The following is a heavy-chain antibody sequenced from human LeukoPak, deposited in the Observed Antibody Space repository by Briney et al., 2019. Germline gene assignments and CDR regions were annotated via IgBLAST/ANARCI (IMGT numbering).Heavy chain of an antibody. J-gene: IGHJ5*02. CDR1: GGSISNYY. Sequence: PSETLSLTCTVSGGSISNYYWSWIRQPAGKGLEWIGRIYASGSTNYNPSLKSRVTMSVDTSKNQFSLRLSSVTAADTAVYYCARDPPDSSRWFDPWGQGTLVTASS. CDR2: IYASGST. D-gene: IGHD6-19*01. CDR3: ARDPPDSSRWFDP. V-gene: IGHV4-4*07.